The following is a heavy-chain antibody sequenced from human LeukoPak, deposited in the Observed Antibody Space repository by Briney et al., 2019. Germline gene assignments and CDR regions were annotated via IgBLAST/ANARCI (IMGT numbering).Heavy chain of an antibody. CDR2: ISGSGGST. J-gene: IGHJ4*02. CDR1: GFTFSSSS. CDR3: AKWGVTGTRNFDY. V-gene: IGHV3-23*01. D-gene: IGHD1-7*01. Sequence: GGSLRLSCADSGFTFSSSSMSWVRQAPGKGLEWVSGISGSGGSTYYADSVKGRFTISRDNSKNTLYLQMTSLRAEDTAVYYCAKWGVTGTRNFDYWGQGTLVTVSS.